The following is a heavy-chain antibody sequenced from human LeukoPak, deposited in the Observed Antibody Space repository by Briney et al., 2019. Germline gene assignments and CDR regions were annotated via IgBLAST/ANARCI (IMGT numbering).Heavy chain of an antibody. CDR2: ISGDGDYT. Sequence: GGSLRLSCAASGFTFDDYAMHWVRQVPGKGLEWVSLISGDGDYTYYADFVKGRFTISRDNSKYSLYLQMNSLRTEDTALYYCAKDMYSSSSSHFDYWGQGTLVTVSS. V-gene: IGHV3-43*02. J-gene: IGHJ4*02. CDR1: GFTFDDYA. D-gene: IGHD6-6*01. CDR3: AKDMYSSSSSHFDY.